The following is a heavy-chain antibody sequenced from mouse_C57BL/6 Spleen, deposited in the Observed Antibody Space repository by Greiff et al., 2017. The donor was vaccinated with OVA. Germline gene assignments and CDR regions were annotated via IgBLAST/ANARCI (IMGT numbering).Heavy chain of an antibody. J-gene: IGHJ2*01. V-gene: IGHV14-3*01. Sequence: EVQLQQSVAELVRPGASVKLSCKASGFNITNTYMHWVKQRPEQGLEWIGRIDPANGNTNYDPKFQGKATLTVDTSSNSAYLKLSSLTSADTAIYYCARNYYGSSPGYWGQGTTLTVSS. CDR1: GFNITNTY. CDR2: IDPANGNT. CDR3: ARNYYGSSPGY. D-gene: IGHD1-1*01.